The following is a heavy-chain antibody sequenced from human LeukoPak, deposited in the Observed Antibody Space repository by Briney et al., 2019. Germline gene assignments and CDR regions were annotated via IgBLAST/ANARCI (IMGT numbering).Heavy chain of an antibody. CDR2: ISSDGSIT. CDR1: GFTFSTYW. V-gene: IGHV3-74*01. J-gene: IGHJ4*02. Sequence: PGGSLRLSCAASGFTFSTYWTHWVRQAPGKGLVWVSRISSDGSITSQADSVKGRFTISRDNAKNTLYLQMNSLRAEDTAVYLCARGLTGSTPYYFDYWGQGTLVTVPS. CDR3: ARGLTGSTPYYFDY. D-gene: IGHD2-2*01.